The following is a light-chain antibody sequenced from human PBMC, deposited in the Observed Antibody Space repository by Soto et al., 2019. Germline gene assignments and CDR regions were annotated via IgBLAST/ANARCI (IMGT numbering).Light chain of an antibody. CDR1: SSNIGSNY. Sequence: QSVLTQPPSASGTPGQRVTISCSGSSSNIGSNYVYWYQHLPGTAPKLLIYRNNQRPSGVPDRFSGSKSGTSASLAISGLRSEDEDDYYCAAWDDSLSVYVFGTATKVTVL. CDR3: AAWDDSLSVYV. V-gene: IGLV1-47*01. J-gene: IGLJ1*01. CDR2: RNN.